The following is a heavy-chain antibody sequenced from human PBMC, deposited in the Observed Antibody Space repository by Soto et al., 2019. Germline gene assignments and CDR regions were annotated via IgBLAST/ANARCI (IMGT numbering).Heavy chain of an antibody. CDR1: GFTFSSYG. CDR2: IWYDGSNK. D-gene: IGHD4-4*01. V-gene: IGHV3-33*01. J-gene: IGHJ6*02. CDR3: ASDQPSEDYSSGMDV. Sequence: GGSLRLSCAASGFTFSSYGMHWVRQAPGKGLEWVAVIWYDGSNKYYADSVKGRFTISRDNYKNTLYLQMNSLRAEDTAVYYGASDQPSEDYSSGMDVWGQGTTVTVSS.